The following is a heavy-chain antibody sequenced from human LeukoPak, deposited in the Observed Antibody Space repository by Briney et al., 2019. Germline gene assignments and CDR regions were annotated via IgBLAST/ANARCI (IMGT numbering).Heavy chain of an antibody. CDR3: TTFMITFGGVIADHDAFDI. CDR2: IKSKTDGGTT. V-gene: IGHV3-15*01. CDR1: GFTFSNAW. D-gene: IGHD3-16*02. J-gene: IGHJ3*02. Sequence: PGGSLGLSCAASGFTFSNAWMSWVRQAPGKGLEWVGSIKSKTDGGTTDYAAPVKGRFTISRDDSKNTLYLQMNSLKTEDTAVYYCTTFMITFGGVIADHDAFDIWGQGTMVTVSS.